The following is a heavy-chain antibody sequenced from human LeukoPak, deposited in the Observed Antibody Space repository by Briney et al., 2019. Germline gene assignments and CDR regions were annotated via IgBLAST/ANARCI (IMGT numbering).Heavy chain of an antibody. CDR2: IHYRGTT. D-gene: IGHD3-3*01. CDR3: ARVLGDGCSDY. V-gene: IGHV4-59*08. CDR1: GGSISSDY. J-gene: IGHJ4*02. Sequence: SETLSLTCTVSGGSISSDYWSWFRQPPGKGLEWIGYIHYRGTTNYNPSLKSRVTISMDTSKNHFSLRLSSVIAGDTAVYYCARVLGDGCSDYWGQGTLVTVSS.